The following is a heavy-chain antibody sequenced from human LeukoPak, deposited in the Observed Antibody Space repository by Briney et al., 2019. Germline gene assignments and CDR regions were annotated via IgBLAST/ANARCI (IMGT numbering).Heavy chain of an antibody. Sequence: SETLSLTCAVYGGSFSGYYWSWIRQPPGKGLEWIGEINHSGSTNYNPSLKSRVTISVDTSKNQFSLKLTSVTAADTAVYYCARGPVGGTTYNDGDAFDIWGQGTMVTVSS. CDR1: GGSFSGYY. J-gene: IGHJ3*02. V-gene: IGHV4-34*01. D-gene: IGHD1-7*01. CDR2: INHSGST. CDR3: ARGPVGGTTYNDGDAFDI.